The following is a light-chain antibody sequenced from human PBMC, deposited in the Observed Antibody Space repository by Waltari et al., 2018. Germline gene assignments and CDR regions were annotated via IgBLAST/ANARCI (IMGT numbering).Light chain of an antibody. CDR3: QVWDSSTVV. V-gene: IGLV3-9*01. CDR1: KIGRKN. Sequence: SYELTQPLSVSVALGPTARITCGGNKIGRKNVHWYQQKPGQAPMLVIYRDSNRPSGIPERFSGSNSGNTATLTISRAQAGDEADYYCQVWDSSTVVFGGGTKLTVL. CDR2: RDS. J-gene: IGLJ2*01.